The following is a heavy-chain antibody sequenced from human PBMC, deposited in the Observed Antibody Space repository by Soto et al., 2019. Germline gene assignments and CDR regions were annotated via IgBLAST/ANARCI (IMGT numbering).Heavy chain of an antibody. CDR2: IPHSGST. J-gene: IGHJ6*02. CDR3: AGGTDYRWVL. V-gene: IGHV4-4*02. D-gene: IGHD4-4*01. CDR1: DGFITNTHYW. Sequence: PSETLSLTCGVSDGFITNTHYWWSWVRQPPGKWLEWIGEIPHSGSTNYNPSLRSRVPMSVDTSKNQFSLKLNSLTAADAAVYYCAGGTDYRWVLWGQGTTVTVSS.